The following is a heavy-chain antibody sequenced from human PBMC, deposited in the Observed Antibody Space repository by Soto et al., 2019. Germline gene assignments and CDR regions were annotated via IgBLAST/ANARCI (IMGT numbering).Heavy chain of an antibody. CDR2: IIPMFGTA. CDR3: ARARYRGGSGNFWVNWSDP. D-gene: IGHD3-10*01. CDR1: GGTFSSYL. V-gene: IGHV1-69*13. Sequence: GASVKVSCKASGGTFSSYLISWVRHAPGQGLEWMGGIIPMFGTANYAQKFQDRVTITADESTSTAHMELSSLRSEDTAVYYCARARYRGGSGNFWVNWSDPWGQGTLVTVSS. J-gene: IGHJ5*02.